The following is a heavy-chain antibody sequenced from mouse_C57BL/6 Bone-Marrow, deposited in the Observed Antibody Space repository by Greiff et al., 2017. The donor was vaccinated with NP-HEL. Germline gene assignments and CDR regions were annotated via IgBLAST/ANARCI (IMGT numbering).Heavy chain of an antibody. J-gene: IGHJ2*01. CDR1: GYTFTSYW. CDR3: TRYPSSSSGYPYYFDY. Sequence: EVQLQQSGTVLARPGASVKMSCKTSGYTFTSYWMHWVKQRPGQGLEWIGAIYPGNSDTSYNQKFKGKAKLTAVTSASTAYMELSSLTNEDSAVYYCTRYPSSSSGYPYYFDYWGQGTTLTVSS. V-gene: IGHV1-5*01. CDR2: IYPGNSDT. D-gene: IGHD3-2*02.